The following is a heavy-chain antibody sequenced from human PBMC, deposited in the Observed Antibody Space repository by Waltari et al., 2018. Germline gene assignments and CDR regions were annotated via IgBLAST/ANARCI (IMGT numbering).Heavy chain of an antibody. CDR2: ITHSGST. D-gene: IGHD3-22*01. Sequence: QVQLQQWGAGLLKPSETLSLTCAVYGGSFSGYYWRWIRQPPGKGLEWIGEITHSGSTNYNPSLKSRVTISVDTSKNQFSLKLSSVTAADTAVYYCARDREYYDSSGYREYWYFDLWGRGTLVTVSS. CDR1: GGSFSGYY. CDR3: ARDREYYDSSGYREYWYFDL. J-gene: IGHJ2*01. V-gene: IGHV4-34*01.